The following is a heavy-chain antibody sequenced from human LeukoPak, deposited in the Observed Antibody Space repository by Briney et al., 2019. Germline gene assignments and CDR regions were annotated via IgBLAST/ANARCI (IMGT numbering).Heavy chain of an antibody. CDR2: IRYDGSNK. V-gene: IGHV3-30*02. CDR1: GFTFSSYG. CDR3: AKEVYYYGSGSYPFC. Sequence: PGGSLRLSCAASGFTFSSYGMHWVRQAPGKGLEWVAVIRYDGSNKYYADSVKGRFTISRDNSKNTLYLQMNSLRAEDTVVYYCAKEVYYYGSGSYPFCWGQGTLVAVSS. D-gene: IGHD3-10*01. J-gene: IGHJ4*02.